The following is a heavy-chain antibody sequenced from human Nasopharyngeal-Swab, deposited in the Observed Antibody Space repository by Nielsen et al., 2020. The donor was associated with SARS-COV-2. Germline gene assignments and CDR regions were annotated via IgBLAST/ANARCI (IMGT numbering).Heavy chain of an antibody. CDR1: GGFISSYY. V-gene: IGHV4-59*08. CDR2: IYYSGST. J-gene: IGHJ4*02. CDR3: ARQDVSGSYRFMVY. D-gene: IGHD3-16*02. Sequence: GSLRLSCTVSGGFISSYYWSWIRQPPGKGLEWIGYIYYSGSTSYNPSLKSRVTISVDTSENQFSLRLTSVTAADSAVYYCARQDVSGSYRFMVYWGQGTLVTVSS.